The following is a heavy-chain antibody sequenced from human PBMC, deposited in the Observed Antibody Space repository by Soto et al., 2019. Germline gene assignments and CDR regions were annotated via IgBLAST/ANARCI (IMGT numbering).Heavy chain of an antibody. D-gene: IGHD5-18*01. J-gene: IGHJ4*02. CDR3: ARGYSYTQPVFDY. CDR1: GFTFDDYA. V-gene: IGHV3-9*01. Sequence: PGGSLRLSCAASGFTFDDYAMHWVRQAPGKGLELVSGISWNSGSTYYADSVKGRFTISRDNFKNTLYLQMNSLRAEDTAVYYCARGYSYTQPVFDYWGLGTLVTVSS. CDR2: ISWNSGST.